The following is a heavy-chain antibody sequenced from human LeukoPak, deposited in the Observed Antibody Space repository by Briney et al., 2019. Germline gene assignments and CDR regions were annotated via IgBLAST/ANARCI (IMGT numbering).Heavy chain of an antibody. Sequence: GGSLRLSCAASGFTFSSYGMSWVRQAPGKGLEWVSAISGSGGSTYYADSVKGRFTISRDNSKNTLYLQMNSLRAEDTAVYYCAKDRLWFGTTDASIWGQGTMVTVSS. CDR3: AKDRLWFGTTDASI. CDR2: ISGSGGST. V-gene: IGHV3-23*01. D-gene: IGHD3-10*01. J-gene: IGHJ3*02. CDR1: GFTFSSYG.